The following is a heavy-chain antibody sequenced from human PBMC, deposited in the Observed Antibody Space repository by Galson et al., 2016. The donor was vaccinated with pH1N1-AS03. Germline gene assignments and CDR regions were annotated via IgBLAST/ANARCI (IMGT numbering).Heavy chain of an antibody. CDR2: ISVASTAI. Sequence: RQAPGKGLEWLSYISVASTAIYYADSVKGRFTISRDNARNSLYLQMNSLRAEDTAVYYCARGPRRVVGTLLKYFGMDVWGQGTTVTVSS. J-gene: IGHJ6*02. V-gene: IGHV3-11*01. D-gene: IGHD2-21*02. CDR3: ARGPRRVVGTLLKYFGMDV.